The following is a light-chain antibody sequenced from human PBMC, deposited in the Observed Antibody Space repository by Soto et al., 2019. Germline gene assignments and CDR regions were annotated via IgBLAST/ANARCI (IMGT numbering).Light chain of an antibody. CDR3: QQYGSSPRT. CDR1: QSVSSSY. J-gene: IGKJ2*02. V-gene: IGKV3-20*01. Sequence: EIVLTQSRGTLSLSPGERATLSCRASQSVSSSYLAWYQQKPGQAPRLLIYGASSRATGIPDRFSGSGSGTDFTLTISRLEPEDFAVYYCQQYGSSPRTFGQGTKLEIK. CDR2: GAS.